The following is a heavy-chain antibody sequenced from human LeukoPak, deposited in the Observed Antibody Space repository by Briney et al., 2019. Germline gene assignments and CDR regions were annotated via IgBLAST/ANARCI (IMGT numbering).Heavy chain of an antibody. CDR1: GFTFSSYS. Sequence: GGPLRLSCGASGFTFSSYSMNGVPRSPGKAREGFSSISSSSSFLYYEGSVNGRFTLCRDTPQNSLYLQMNSLGAADTAVYYRGRAKSLLNMVAAMSDYWGQGALVTVSS. V-gene: IGHV3-21*01. CDR2: ISSSSSFL. D-gene: IGHD5-12*01. J-gene: IGHJ4*02. CDR3: GRAKSLLNMVAAMSDY.